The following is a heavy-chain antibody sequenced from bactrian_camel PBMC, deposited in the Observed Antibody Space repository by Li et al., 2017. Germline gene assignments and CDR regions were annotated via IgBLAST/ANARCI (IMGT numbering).Heavy chain of an antibody. V-gene: IGHV3S55*01. CDR3: ATRRYTF. Sequence: HVQLVESGGGSVQAGGSLSLTCTASGPTYERGCMAWFRQAPGKEREGVAVVDSDGNAVYADSVKGRFTISKDNAKNIVYLQMNSLKVEDTAMYYCATRRYTFWGRGTQVTVS. J-gene: IGHJ4*01. CDR1: GPTYERGC. CDR2: VDSDGNA.